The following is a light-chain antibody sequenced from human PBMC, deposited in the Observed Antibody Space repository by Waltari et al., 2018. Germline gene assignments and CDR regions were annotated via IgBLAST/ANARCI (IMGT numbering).Light chain of an antibody. J-gene: IGLJ2*01. CDR3: SSFTSSTTGI. Sequence: SALTQPDSVSGSPGQSITISCSGISSDSGGYNYVSWYQQHPGEAPKVILNDVSNRPPGVSNRFSGSKSGSSASLTISGLQAEDEADYYCSSFTSSTTGIFGGGTKLTVL. CDR2: DVS. CDR1: SSDSGGYNY. V-gene: IGLV2-14*01.